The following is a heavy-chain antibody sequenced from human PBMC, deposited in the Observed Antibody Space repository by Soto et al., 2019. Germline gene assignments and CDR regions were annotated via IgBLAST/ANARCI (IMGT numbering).Heavy chain of an antibody. CDR1: GGSIRSGYNY. V-gene: IGHV4-61*01. CDR2: IYYSGST. J-gene: IGHJ6*02. CDR3: ARTLQDYGMDV. Sequence: SETMSLTCTVAGGSIRSGYNYWSWIRQPPGKGLEWIGYIYYSGSTYYNASLKSRVTMSVDTSKNQFSLKLSSVTAVDTAVYYCARTLQDYGMDVWGQGTTVTVSS.